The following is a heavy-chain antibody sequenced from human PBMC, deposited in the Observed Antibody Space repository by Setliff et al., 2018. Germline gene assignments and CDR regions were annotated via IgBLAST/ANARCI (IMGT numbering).Heavy chain of an antibody. Sequence: PSETLSLTCAVYGGSFSGYYWSWIRQPPGKGLEWIGEINHSGSTNYNPSLKSRVTISVDTSKNQFSLKLSSVTAADTAVYYCARVPTIRFGELYRNDYWGQGTLVTVSS. CDR3: ARVPTIRFGELYRNDY. V-gene: IGHV4-34*01. CDR1: GGSFSGYY. CDR2: INHSGST. J-gene: IGHJ4*02. D-gene: IGHD3-10*01.